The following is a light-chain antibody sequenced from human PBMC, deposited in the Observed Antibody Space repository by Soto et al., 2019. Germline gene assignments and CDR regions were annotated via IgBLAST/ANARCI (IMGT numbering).Light chain of an antibody. CDR1: SSDVGGYSY. V-gene: IGLV2-8*01. J-gene: IGLJ3*02. CDR2: DVN. Sequence: QSALTQPPSASGSPGQSVTISCTGSSSDVGGYSYVSWYQQHPGKAPKLMIHDVNKRPTGVPDRFSGSKSGNTASLTVSGLQTEDEEYYYCSSYAGVNNVLFGGGTKVTVL. CDR3: SSYAGVNNVL.